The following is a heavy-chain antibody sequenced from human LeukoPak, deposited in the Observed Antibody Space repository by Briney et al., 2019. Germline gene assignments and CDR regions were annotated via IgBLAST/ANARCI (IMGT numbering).Heavy chain of an antibody. V-gene: IGHV1-46*01. Sequence: ASVKVSCKASGYTFTSYYMHWVRQAPGQGLEWMGIINPSGGSTSYAQKFQGRVTMTRDVSTSTDYMELSSLRSEDTAVYYCARTVNVEMATSEHYYYYYYMDVWGKGTTVTVSS. D-gene: IGHD5-24*01. CDR2: INPSGGST. CDR3: ARTVNVEMATSEHYYYYYYMDV. J-gene: IGHJ6*03. CDR1: GYTFTSYY.